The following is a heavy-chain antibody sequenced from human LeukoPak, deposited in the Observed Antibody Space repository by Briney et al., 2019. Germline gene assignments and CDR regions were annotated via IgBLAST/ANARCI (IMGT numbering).Heavy chain of an antibody. CDR3: ARDLVPVEGLRYFDWLSGGFDY. D-gene: IGHD3-9*01. CDR2: INHSGST. V-gene: IGHV4-34*01. Sequence: SETLSLTCAVYGGSFSGYYWSWIRQPPGKGLEWIGEINHSGSTNYNPSLKSRVTISVDTSKNQFSLKLSSVTAADTAVYYCARDLVPVEGLRYFDWLSGGFDYWGQGTLVTVSS. J-gene: IGHJ4*02. CDR1: GGSFSGYY.